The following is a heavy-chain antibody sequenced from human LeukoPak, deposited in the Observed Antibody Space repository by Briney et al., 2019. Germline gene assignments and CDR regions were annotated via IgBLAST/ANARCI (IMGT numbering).Heavy chain of an antibody. CDR3: AIEAAPRPYPSSSPDY. Sequence: GGFLRLSFVTSGFGLSNFWKRRVRQAPGEGVVWGLRIMPDGTTTVHADSVKARFTTSRDNAKHTMYLQRKCLRSEDTPVYCRAIEAAPRPYPSSSPDYWGPGTPLTVSS. V-gene: IGHV3-74*01. D-gene: IGHD6-6*01. CDR1: GFGLSNFW. J-gene: IGHJ4*01. CDR2: IMPDGTTT.